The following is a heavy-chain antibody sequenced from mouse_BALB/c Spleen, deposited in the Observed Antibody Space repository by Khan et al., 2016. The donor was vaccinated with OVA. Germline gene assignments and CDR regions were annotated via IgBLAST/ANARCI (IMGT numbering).Heavy chain of an antibody. V-gene: IGHV1S81*02. CDR1: GYAFTNYQ. D-gene: IGHD3-1*01. CDR2: INPSNGGT. Sequence: QVQLQQSGAELVKPGASVKLSCKASGYAFTNYQMYWVKQRPGQGLEWIGEINPSNGGTNFNEKFKSKATLTVDKSSSTAYMQLSSLTSEDSADYYCTRGGYGGFAYWGQGTLVTVSA. J-gene: IGHJ3*01. CDR3: TRGGYGGFAY.